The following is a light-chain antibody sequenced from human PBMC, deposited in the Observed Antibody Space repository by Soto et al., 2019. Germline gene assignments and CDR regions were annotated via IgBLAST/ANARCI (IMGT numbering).Light chain of an antibody. CDR2: KAS. Sequence: IQMTQSPSTLSASVGDRVAITCRASQSIGFWLAWYQQKPGKAPRFLIYKASILESGAPSRFSGSGYGTEFTLTISSLQPNDFATYYCQQYNDYSWTFGQGTKVEIK. CDR1: QSIGFW. V-gene: IGKV1-5*03. J-gene: IGKJ1*01. CDR3: QQYNDYSWT.